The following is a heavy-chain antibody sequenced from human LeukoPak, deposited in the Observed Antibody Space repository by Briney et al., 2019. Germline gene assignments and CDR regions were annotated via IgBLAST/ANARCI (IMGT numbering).Heavy chain of an antibody. J-gene: IGHJ4*02. Sequence: GGSLRLSCAASEFTFSSYSMNWVRQAPGKGLEWVSYITNSGNSKSYADSVKGRFTISRDNARNSVYLQMNGLRVEDTAVYYCARDPVEWELLLDYWGQGTLVTVSS. CDR2: ITNSGNSK. CDR1: EFTFSSYS. CDR3: ARDPVEWELLLDY. D-gene: IGHD1-26*01. V-gene: IGHV3-48*04.